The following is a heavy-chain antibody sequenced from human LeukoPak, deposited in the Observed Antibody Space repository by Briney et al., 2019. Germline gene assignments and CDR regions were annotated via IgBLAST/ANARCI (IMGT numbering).Heavy chain of an antibody. V-gene: IGHV3-21*01. D-gene: IGHD3-3*01. CDR3: ARANLEWFFYFDY. CDR1: GFTFSRFA. Sequence: PGGSLRLSCVASGFTFSRFAMNWVRQAPGKGLEWVSFISSSGDYKYYADSLKGRFTVSRDSAKNSVYLQMNSLRAEDTALYYCARANLEWFFYFDYWGQGSLVTVSS. CDR2: ISSSGDYK. J-gene: IGHJ4*02.